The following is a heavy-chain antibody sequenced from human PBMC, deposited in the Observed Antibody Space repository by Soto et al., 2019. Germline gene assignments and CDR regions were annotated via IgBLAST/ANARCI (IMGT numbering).Heavy chain of an antibody. V-gene: IGHV3-72*01. J-gene: IGHJ4*02. Sequence: EVQLVESGGGLVQPGGSLRLSCAASGFTFSDHYMDWVRQAPGKGLEWVGRTRNKANSYTTEYAASVKGRFTISRDDSKNALYLQMNSLKAEDTAVYYCARAQSGSYLYYFDSWGQGTLVTVAS. CDR2: TRNKANSYTT. CDR3: ARAQSGSYLYYFDS. D-gene: IGHD1-26*01. CDR1: GFTFSDHY.